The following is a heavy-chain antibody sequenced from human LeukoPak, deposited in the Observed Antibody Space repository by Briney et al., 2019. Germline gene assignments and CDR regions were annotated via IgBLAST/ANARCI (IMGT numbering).Heavy chain of an antibody. V-gene: IGHV3-64*01. CDR1: GFTFSSYA. CDR3: ARDKYYDSSGYYFYFDY. J-gene: IGHJ4*02. D-gene: IGHD3-22*01. CDR2: ISSNGGST. Sequence: PGGSLRLSCAASGFTFSSYAMHWVRQAPGEGLEYVSAISSNGGSTYYANSVKGRFTISRDNSKNTLYLQMGSLRAEDMAVYYCARDKYYDSSGYYFYFDYWGQGTLVTVSS.